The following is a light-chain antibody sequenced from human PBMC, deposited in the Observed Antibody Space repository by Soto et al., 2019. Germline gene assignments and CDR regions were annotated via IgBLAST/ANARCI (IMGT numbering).Light chain of an antibody. CDR3: SAWDASLSAIL. V-gene: IGLV1-44*01. Sequence: QSVLSQPPSASGTPGQTVTISCSGRSSNIGSNIVNWYQQLPGPAPKLLIYNNDHRPSGVADRFSGSKSGTSASLAISGLQSEDEADYYCSAWDASLSAILFGGGTKLTVL. J-gene: IGLJ3*02. CDR2: NND. CDR1: SSNIGSNI.